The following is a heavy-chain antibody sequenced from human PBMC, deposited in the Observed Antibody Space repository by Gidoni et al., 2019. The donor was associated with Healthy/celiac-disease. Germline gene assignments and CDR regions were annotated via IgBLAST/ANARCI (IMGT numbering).Heavy chain of an antibody. V-gene: IGHV3-21*01. CDR1: GFTFSSYS. Sequence: EVQLVESGGGLVKPGGSLRLSCAASGFTFSSYSMNWVRQAPGKGLEWVSSISSSSSYIYYADSVKGRFTISRDNAKNSLYLQMNSLRAEDTAVYYCARVLGYCSSTSCYDYYYYYMDVWGKGTTVTVSS. J-gene: IGHJ6*03. CDR2: ISSSSSYI. CDR3: ARVLGYCSSTSCYDYYYYYMDV. D-gene: IGHD2-2*01.